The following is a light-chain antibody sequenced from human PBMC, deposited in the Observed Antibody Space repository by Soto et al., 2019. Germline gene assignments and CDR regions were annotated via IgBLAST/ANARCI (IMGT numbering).Light chain of an antibody. CDR1: QSVSNN. Sequence: EIVMTHSPATLSVSPGERATLSCRASQSVSNNLAWYQQKPGQAPRLLIYGASTRATAIPARFSGSGSGTEFTLTISRLEPEDFAVYYCQQYGSSPLTFGGGTKVDIK. CDR3: QQYGSSPLT. V-gene: IGKV3-15*01. J-gene: IGKJ4*01. CDR2: GAS.